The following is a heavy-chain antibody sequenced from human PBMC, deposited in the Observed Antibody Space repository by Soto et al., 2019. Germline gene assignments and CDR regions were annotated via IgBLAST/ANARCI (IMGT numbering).Heavy chain of an antibody. V-gene: IGHV3-30*03. D-gene: IGHD1-26*01. CDR3: ARSWERLDY. CDR2: MSQDGNKK. CDR1: GFTLSSYG. J-gene: IGHJ4*02. Sequence: QVQLVQSGGGVAQPGRSLRLSCAVSGFTLSSYGMHWVRQAPGKGLEWVAVMSQDGNKKNYADSVRGRFTISRDSSKNTLYLQMDSLRPEDTAVYYCARSWERLDYWGQGTLVTVSS.